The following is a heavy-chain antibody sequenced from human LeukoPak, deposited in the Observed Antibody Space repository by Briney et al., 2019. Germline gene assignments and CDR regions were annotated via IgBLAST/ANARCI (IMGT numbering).Heavy chain of an antibody. V-gene: IGHV3-74*01. CDR3: ARDRYDILTGYNPLGAVDI. CDR1: GFTLTNYW. D-gene: IGHD3-9*01. J-gene: IGHJ3*02. Sequence: GGSLRPSCAASGFTLTNYWMHWVRQAPGKGLVWVSRINIDAGSISYADSVKGRFTISRDNAKNTLYLQMNSLRAEDTAVYYCARDRYDILTGYNPLGAVDIWGQGTMVTVSS. CDR2: INIDAGSI.